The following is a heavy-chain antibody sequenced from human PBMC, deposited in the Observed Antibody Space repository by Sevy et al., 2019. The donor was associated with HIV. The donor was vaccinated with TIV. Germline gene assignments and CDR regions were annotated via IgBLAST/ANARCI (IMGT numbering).Heavy chain of an antibody. D-gene: IGHD6-13*01. J-gene: IGHJ2*01. CDR3: ARGRKGIASAGTSNWYFDL. Sequence: SETLSLTCAVYGGSFSGYYWSWIRQPPGKGLEWIGEINHSGSTNYNPPLKSRVTISVDTSKNQFSLKLSSVTAADTAVYYCARGRKGIASAGTSNWYFDLWGRGTLVTVSS. V-gene: IGHV4-34*01. CDR1: GGSFSGYY. CDR2: INHSGST.